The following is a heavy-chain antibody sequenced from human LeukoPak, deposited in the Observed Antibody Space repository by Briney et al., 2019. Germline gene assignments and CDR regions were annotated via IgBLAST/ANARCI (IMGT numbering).Heavy chain of an antibody. CDR2: ISYDGSNK. CDR1: GFIFSSYA. D-gene: IGHD3-10*01. CDR3: ARASSYGSGSSLVPYYYYYYMDV. J-gene: IGHJ6*03. V-gene: IGHV3-30-3*01. Sequence: GGSLRLSCAASGFIFSSYAMSWVRQAPGKGLEWVAVISYDGSNKYYADSVKGRFTISRDNSKNTLYLQMNSLRAEDTAVYYCARASSYGSGSSLVPYYYYYYMDVWGKGTTVTVSS.